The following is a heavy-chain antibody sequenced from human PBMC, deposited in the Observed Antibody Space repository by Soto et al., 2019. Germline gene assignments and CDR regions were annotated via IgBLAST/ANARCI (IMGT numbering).Heavy chain of an antibody. CDR3: ARHSNNWTGSIHR. CDR2: IHYSGST. D-gene: IGHD1-1*01. CDR1: GDYY. Sequence: GDYYWNWIRLPPGKCLEWIGYIHYSGSTYYNPSLSSRVTISMDTSKNQFSLRLSSGSAADTALYDCARHSNNWTGSIHRWGQGTRFTVSS. J-gene: IGHJ5*02. V-gene: IGHV4-30-4*01.